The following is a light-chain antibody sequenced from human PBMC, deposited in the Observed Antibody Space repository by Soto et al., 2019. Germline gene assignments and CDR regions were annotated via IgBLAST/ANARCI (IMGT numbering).Light chain of an antibody. CDR2: VSS. J-gene: IGKJ2*02. V-gene: IGKV3-20*01. CDR3: QQYGSSPWT. CDR1: QSVSSSH. Sequence: EVVLTQSPGTLSLSPGERATLSCRTSQSVSSSHLAWYQQKPGQAPRFLIYVSSSRASGIPDRFGGSGSGTDFTLTISRLEPEDFAVYYCQQYGSSPWTFGQGTKVEIK.